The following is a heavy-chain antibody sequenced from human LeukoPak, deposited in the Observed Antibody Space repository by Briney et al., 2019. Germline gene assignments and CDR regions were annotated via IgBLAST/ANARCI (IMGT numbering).Heavy chain of an antibody. CDR2: ISGSGGST. CDR1: GFTFSSYA. J-gene: IGHJ3*02. CDR3: AKDHLLRFLEWFPDAFDI. V-gene: IGHV3-23*01. Sequence: PGGSLRLSCAASGFTFSSYAMSWVRQAPGKGLEWVSAISGSGGSTYYADSVKGRFTISRDNSKNTLCLQMNSLRAEDTAVYYCAKDHLLRFLEWFPDAFDIWGQGTMVTVSS. D-gene: IGHD3-3*01.